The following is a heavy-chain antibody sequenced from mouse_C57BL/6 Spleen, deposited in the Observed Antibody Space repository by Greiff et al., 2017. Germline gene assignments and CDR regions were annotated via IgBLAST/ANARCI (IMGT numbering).Heavy chain of an antibody. CDR1: GFTFSNYW. V-gene: IGHV6-3*01. CDR2: IRLKSDNYAT. CDR3: TTSYGNCFDY. Sequence: EVQGVESGGGLVQPGGSMKLSCVASGFTFSNYWMNWVRQSPEKGLEWVAQIRLKSDNYATHYAESVKGRFTISRDDSKSSVYLQMNNLRAEDTGIYYCTTSYGNCFDYWGQGTTLTVSS. J-gene: IGHJ2*01. D-gene: IGHD2-1*01.